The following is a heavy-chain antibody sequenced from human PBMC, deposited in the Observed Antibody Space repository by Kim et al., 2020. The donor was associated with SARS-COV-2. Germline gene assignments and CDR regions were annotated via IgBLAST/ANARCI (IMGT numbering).Heavy chain of an antibody. Sequence: GGSLRLSCAASGFTFRDYYMSWIRQAPGKGLEWVAWISTHGGNTTYAASVKGRCTISIDGDKNIIYLQMNIMRDENTAMDDCSRDAARRDGCGQGTLV. J-gene: IGHJ1*01. CDR1: GFTFRDYY. CDR3: SRDAARRDG. V-gene: IGHV3-11*05. D-gene: IGHD6-6*01. CDR2: ISTHGGNT.